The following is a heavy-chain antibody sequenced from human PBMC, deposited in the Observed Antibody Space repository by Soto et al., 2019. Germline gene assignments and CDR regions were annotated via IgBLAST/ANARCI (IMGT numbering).Heavy chain of an antibody. V-gene: IGHV3-23*01. D-gene: IGHD2-15*01. CDR1: DSTFDSHA. CDR3: ARASCGDTCYYRIDY. Sequence: EVQLLESGGGLVQPGGSLRLSCAAADSTFDSHAMSWVRRAPGTGLEWVSSITGGGDITYYADSVKGRFTISRDNFKNTLYLQMHSLRGEDTAVYYGARASCGDTCYYRIDYWGQGTLVTVSS. J-gene: IGHJ4*02. CDR2: ITGGGDIT.